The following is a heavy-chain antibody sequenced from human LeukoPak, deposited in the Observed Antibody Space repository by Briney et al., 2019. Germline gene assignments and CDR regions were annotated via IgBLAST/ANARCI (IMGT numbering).Heavy chain of an antibody. CDR2: ISYSGTT. D-gene: IGHD3-10*01. CDR3: AVNSADYNTLGSSYKV. V-gene: IGHV4-34*01. Sequence: SETLSLTCAVYGGSFSGYYWSWIRQPPGKGLEWIGSISYSGTTYYNPSLKSRVTISVDTSKNQFSLKLTSVTAADTAVYYCAVNSADYNTLGSSYKVWGQGTLVTVSS. CDR1: GGSFSGYY. J-gene: IGHJ4*02.